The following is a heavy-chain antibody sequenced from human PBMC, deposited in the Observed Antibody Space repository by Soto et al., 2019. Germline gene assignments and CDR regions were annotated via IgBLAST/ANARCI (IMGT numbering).Heavy chain of an antibody. V-gene: IGHV3-33*01. CDR1: GFTFSSYG. CDR3: ARARSMVRGVIITYFYY. J-gene: IGHJ4*02. D-gene: IGHD3-10*01. CDR2: IWYDGSNK. Sequence: GGSLRLSCAASGFTFSSYGMHWVRQAPGKGLEWVAVIWYDGSNKYYADSVKGRFTISRDNSKNTLYLQMNGLRAEDTAVYYCARARSMVRGVIITYFYYWGQGTLVGVSS.